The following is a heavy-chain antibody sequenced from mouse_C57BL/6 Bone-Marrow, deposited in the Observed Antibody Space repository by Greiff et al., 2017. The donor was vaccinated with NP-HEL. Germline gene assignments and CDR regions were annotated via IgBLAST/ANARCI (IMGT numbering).Heavy chain of an antibody. CDR3: ARRETYSDDYGYYAMDY. CDR1: GYTFTDHT. CDR2: IYPRDGST. V-gene: IGHV1-78*01. J-gene: IGHJ4*01. D-gene: IGHD2-4*01. Sequence: QVQLQQSDAELVKPGASVKISCKVSGYTFTDHTIHWMKQRPEQGLEWIGYIYPRDGSTKYNEKFKGKATLTADKSTSTAYMQRNSLTSEDSAVYFCARRETYSDDYGYYAMDYWGQGTSVTVSS.